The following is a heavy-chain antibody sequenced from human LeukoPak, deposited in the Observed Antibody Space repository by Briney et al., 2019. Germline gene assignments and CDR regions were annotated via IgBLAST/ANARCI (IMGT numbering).Heavy chain of an antibody. CDR1: GGSISSSSYY. J-gene: IGHJ1*01. D-gene: IGHD3-3*01. Sequence: PSETLSLTCTVSGGSISSSSYYWGWIRQPPGKGLEWIGSIYYSGSTYYNPSLKSRVSISVDTSKNQFSLKLSSVTAADTAVYYCASYDFWSGRAEYFQHWGQGTLVTVSS. CDR3: ASYDFWSGRAEYFQH. V-gene: IGHV4-39*07. CDR2: IYYSGST.